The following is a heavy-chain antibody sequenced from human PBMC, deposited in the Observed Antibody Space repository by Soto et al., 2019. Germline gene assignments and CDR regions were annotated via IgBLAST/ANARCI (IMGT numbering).Heavy chain of an antibody. D-gene: IGHD4-17*01. CDR3: ARSTNDYGDRH. CDR1: GYTFTSYD. CDR2: MNPDSGNT. V-gene: IGHV1-8*01. J-gene: IGHJ4*02. Sequence: QVQLVQSGAEVKKPGASVKVSCKASGYTFTSYDINWVRQATGQGLGWMGWMNPDSGNTGYARKFQGRVTMTRNTSMSTAYMELSSLRSEDTAVYYCARSTNDYGDRHWGQGTLVTVSS.